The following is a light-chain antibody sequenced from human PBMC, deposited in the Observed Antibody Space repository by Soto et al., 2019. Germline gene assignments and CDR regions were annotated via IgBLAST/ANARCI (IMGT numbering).Light chain of an antibody. CDR1: QSFSSN. V-gene: IGKV3-15*01. CDR3: QQYHNWPRG. CDR2: GAS. J-gene: IGKJ1*01. Sequence: EIVMTQSPATLSVSPGERATLSCRASQSFSSNLAWYQQKPGQAPRLLIYGASTRATGIPARFSGSGSGTEFTLTISSLQSEDFAVYYFQQYHNWPRGFGKGTKV.